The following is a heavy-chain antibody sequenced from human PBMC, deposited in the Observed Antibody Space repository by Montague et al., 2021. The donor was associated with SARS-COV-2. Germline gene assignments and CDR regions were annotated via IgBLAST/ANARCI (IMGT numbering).Heavy chain of an antibody. V-gene: IGHV6-1*01. J-gene: IGHJ4*02. D-gene: IGHD1-26*01. CDR2: TYYRSKWYN. Sequence: CAISGDSVAVDGAAWNWNRQSPSRDLHWVVRTYYRSKWYNDYAVSVKSRITINPDTSKNQISLQLNSVTPEDAAVYYCARTSASSDYWGQGTLVTVSS. CDR3: ARTSASSDY. CDR1: GDSVAVDGAA.